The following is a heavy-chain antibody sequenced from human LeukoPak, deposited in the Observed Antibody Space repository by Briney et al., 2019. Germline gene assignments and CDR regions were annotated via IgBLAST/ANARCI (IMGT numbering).Heavy chain of an antibody. D-gene: IGHD5-18*01. Sequence: GASVKVSCKASGGTFNSYGISWVRQAPGQGLEWMGWISAYNGNTNYAQKLQGRVTMTTDTSTSTAYMELRSLRSDDTAVYYCARANGVQLWSEIDYWGQGTLVTVSS. CDR2: ISAYNGNT. V-gene: IGHV1-18*01. CDR3: ARANGVQLWSEIDY. J-gene: IGHJ4*02. CDR1: GGTFNSYG.